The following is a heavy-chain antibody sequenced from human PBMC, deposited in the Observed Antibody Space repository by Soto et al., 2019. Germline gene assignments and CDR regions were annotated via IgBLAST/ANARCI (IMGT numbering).Heavy chain of an antibody. Sequence: QLQLQESGSGLVKPSQTLSLTCAVSGGSIRSGGYSWSWFRQPPGKGLEWIGYIYHSGSTYYNPSLKSRVTISVDRSKNQFSLKLSSVTAADTAVYYCARASTTVTTLDYWGQGTLVTVSS. J-gene: IGHJ4*02. D-gene: IGHD4-17*01. V-gene: IGHV4-30-2*01. CDR2: IYHSGST. CDR3: ARASTTVTTLDY. CDR1: GGSIRSGGYS.